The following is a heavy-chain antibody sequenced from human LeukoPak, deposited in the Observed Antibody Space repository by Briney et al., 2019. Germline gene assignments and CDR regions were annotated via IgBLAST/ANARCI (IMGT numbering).Heavy chain of an antibody. CDR2: INPESGGT. J-gene: IGHJ4*02. CDR1: GYTFTGYY. D-gene: IGHD3-22*01. V-gene: IGHV1-2*06. CDR3: ARGVYDSSGLVSYFDY. Sequence: DSVKVSCKASGYTFTGYYMHWVRQAPGQGLEWMGRINPESGGTNYAQKFQGRVTMSRDTSISTAYMELSRLRSDDTAVYYCARGVYDSSGLVSYFDYWGQGTLVTVSS.